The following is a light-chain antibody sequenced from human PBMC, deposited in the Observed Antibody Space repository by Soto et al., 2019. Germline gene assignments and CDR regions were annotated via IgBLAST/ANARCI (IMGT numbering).Light chain of an antibody. J-gene: IGKJ2*02. V-gene: IGKV3-11*01. CDR1: QSVDNY. Sequence: EIFVTNYPKTPSFFRGDRAPLSCGASQSVDNYLAWYQQKPGQAPRLLIYAASKRATGIPGRFSGSGSGTDFTLTISSLEPEDFAVYYCQHRREWPRTFGQGTKVDIK. CDR3: QHRREWPRT. CDR2: AAS.